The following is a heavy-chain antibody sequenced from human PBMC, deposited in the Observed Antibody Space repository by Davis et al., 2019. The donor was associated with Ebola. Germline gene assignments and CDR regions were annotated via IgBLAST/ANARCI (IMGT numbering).Heavy chain of an antibody. CDR3: ARGKLELQKLSDY. J-gene: IGHJ4*02. Sequence: ALVKVSCKASGYTLTSYDINWVRQATGQGLEWMGWMNPNSGNTGYAQKFQGRVTMTRNTSISTAYMELSSLRSEDTAVYYCARGKLELQKLSDYWGQGTLVTVSS. CDR1: GYTLTSYD. D-gene: IGHD1-7*01. CDR2: MNPNSGNT. V-gene: IGHV1-8*01.